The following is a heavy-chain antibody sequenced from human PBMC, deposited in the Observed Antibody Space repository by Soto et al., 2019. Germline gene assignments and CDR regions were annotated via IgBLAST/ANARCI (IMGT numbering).Heavy chain of an antibody. Sequence: QVQLVQSGAEVRQPASSVKVSCKTSGATFSSYAITWVRQAPGQGLEWMGGIVPTVDTSTYAQKFQGRVTITADKFTNTLYMELSSLRSDDTAVYYCLRVVAIPGYPDNWGQGTLVTVSS. CDR2: IVPTVDTS. CDR1: GATFSSYA. CDR3: LRVVAIPGYPDN. V-gene: IGHV1-69*14. J-gene: IGHJ4*02. D-gene: IGHD5-12*01.